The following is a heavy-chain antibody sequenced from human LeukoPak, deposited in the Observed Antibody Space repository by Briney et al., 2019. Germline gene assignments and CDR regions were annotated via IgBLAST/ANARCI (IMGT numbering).Heavy chain of an antibody. V-gene: IGHV1-2*02. CDR3: ARDPGDPAMVPFDY. J-gene: IGHJ4*02. CDR1: GYTFTGYY. D-gene: IGHD5-18*01. Sequence: ASVKVSCKASGYTFTGYYMHWVRQAPGQGLEWMGWINPNSGGTNYAQKFQGRVTMTRNTSISTTYMELSRLRSDDTSVYYCARDPGDPAMVPFDYWGQGTLVTVSS. CDR2: INPNSGGT.